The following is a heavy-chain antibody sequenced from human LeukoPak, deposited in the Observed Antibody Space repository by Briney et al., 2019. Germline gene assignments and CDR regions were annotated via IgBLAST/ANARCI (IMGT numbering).Heavy chain of an antibody. CDR2: IYYSGST. V-gene: IGHV4-31*03. J-gene: IGHJ4*02. D-gene: IGHD2-15*01. Sequence: PSETLSLTCTVSGCSISSGGYYWSWIRQHPGKGLEWIGYIYYSGSTYYNPSLKNRVTISVDTSKNQFSLKLSSVTAADTAVYYCARGRYCSGGSCYSGFDYWGQGTLVTVSS. CDR3: ARGRYCSGGSCYSGFDY. CDR1: GCSISSGGYY.